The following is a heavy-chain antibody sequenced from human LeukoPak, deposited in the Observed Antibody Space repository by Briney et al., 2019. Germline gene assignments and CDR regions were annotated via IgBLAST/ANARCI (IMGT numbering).Heavy chain of an antibody. CDR1: GGSISSGGYY. CDR3: ARAKVSSSWYARFYYYYGMDV. Sequence: PSETLSLTCTVSGGSISSGGYYWSWIRQHPGKGLEWIGYIYYSGSTYYNPSLKSRVTISVDTSKNQFSLKLSSVTAADTAVYYCARAKVSSSWYARFYYYYGMDVWGQGTTVTVSS. D-gene: IGHD6-13*01. J-gene: IGHJ6*02. V-gene: IGHV4-31*03. CDR2: IYYSGST.